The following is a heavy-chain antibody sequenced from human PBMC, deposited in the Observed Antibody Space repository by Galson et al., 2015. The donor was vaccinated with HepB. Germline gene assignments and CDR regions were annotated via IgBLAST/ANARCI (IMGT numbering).Heavy chain of an antibody. D-gene: IGHD1-26*01. CDR1: GFTFSSYG. CDR3: ATTGEYSGSLTGFDY. Sequence: SLRLSCAASGFTFSSYGMHWVRQAPGKGLEWVAVISYDGSNKYYADSVKGRFTISRDNSKNTLYLQMNSLRAEDTAVYYCATTGEYSGSLTGFDYWGQGTLVTVSS. V-gene: IGHV3-30*03. J-gene: IGHJ4*02. CDR2: ISYDGSNK.